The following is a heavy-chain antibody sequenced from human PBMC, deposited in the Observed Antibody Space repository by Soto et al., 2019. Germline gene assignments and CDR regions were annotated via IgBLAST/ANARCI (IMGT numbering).Heavy chain of an antibody. Sequence: PSETLSLTCTVSGDSISSDAYYWSWIRQPPGRGLEWIGNIYYRGITYYNPSLKSRVSISVDTSNNQFSLKLSSVAAADTAVYYCARGPRGYIGYDYPHFDYWGRGALVTVSS. D-gene: IGHD5-12*01. J-gene: IGHJ4*02. CDR2: IYYRGIT. V-gene: IGHV4-30-4*01. CDR1: GDSISSDAYY. CDR3: ARGPRGYIGYDYPHFDY.